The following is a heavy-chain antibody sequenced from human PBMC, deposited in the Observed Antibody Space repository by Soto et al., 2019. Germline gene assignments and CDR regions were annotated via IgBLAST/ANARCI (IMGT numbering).Heavy chain of an antibody. CDR1: GFTFSSYA. D-gene: IGHD2-15*01. V-gene: IGHV3-23*01. CDR2: ISGSGGST. CDR3: ASWRCSGGSCYP. Sequence: EVQLLESGGGLVQPGGSLRLSCAASGFTFSSYAMSWVRQAPGKGLEWVSAISGSGGSTYYADSVKGRFTISRDNSKNTLYLQMNSLRAEDTAVYYCASWRCSGGSCYPRGQGTLVTVSS. J-gene: IGHJ4*02.